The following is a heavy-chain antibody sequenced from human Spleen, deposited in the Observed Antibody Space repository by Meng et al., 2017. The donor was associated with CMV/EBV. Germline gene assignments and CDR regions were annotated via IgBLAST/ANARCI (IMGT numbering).Heavy chain of an antibody. Sequence: ASVKVSCKASGGTFSTLPISWVRQAPGQGLEWMGWIHPQSGVTNYAQKFQARVTLTRDTSINTGYMELSRLTSDDTAVYYCARDKNWGPDYWGQGTLVTVSS. J-gene: IGHJ4*02. V-gene: IGHV1-2*02. CDR2: IHPQSGVT. CDR3: ARDKNWGPDY. CDR1: GGTFSTLP. D-gene: IGHD7-27*01.